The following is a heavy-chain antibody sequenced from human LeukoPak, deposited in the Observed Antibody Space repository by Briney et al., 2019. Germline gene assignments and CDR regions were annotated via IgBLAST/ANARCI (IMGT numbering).Heavy chain of an antibody. CDR1: GLTFSSYG. D-gene: IGHD2-2*03. CDR3: AKDGGYCSSTSCQNYYYYYMDV. CDR2: IRYDGSNK. V-gene: IGHV3-30*02. J-gene: IGHJ6*03. Sequence: GGSLRLSCAASGLTFSSYGMHWVRQAPGKGLEWVAFIRYDGSNKYYADSVKGRFTISRDNSKNTLYLQMNSLRAEDTAVYYCAKDGGYCSSTSCQNYYYYYMDVWGKGTTVTVSS.